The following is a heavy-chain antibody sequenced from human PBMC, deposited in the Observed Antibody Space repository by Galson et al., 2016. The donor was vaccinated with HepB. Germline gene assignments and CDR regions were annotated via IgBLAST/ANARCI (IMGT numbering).Heavy chain of an antibody. V-gene: IGHV3-33*01. CDR3: AREMVAGSLDY. Sequence: SLRLSCAASGFTFSSYGMHWVRQAPGKGLEGVAVIWFDGSKKNYADSVKGRFTISRDNFKNTLYLQMNSLRAEDTAVYYCAREMVAGSLDYWGQGALVTVSS. CDR2: IWFDGSKK. D-gene: IGHD6-19*01. CDR1: GFTFSSYG. J-gene: IGHJ4*02.